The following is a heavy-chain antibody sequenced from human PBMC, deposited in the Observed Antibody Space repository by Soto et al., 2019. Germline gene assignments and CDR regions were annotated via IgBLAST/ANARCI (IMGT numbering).Heavy chain of an antibody. CDR1: GFTFSSYG. V-gene: IGHV3-30*18. CDR2: ISYDGSNK. CDR3: AKGRGRATVVMAYYYYGMDV. Sequence: GGSLRLSCAASGFTFSSYGMHWVRQAPGKGLEWVAVISYDGSNKYYADSVKGRFTISRDNSKNTLYLQMNSLRAEDTAVYYCAKGRGRATVVMAYYYYGMDVWGQGTTVTVSS. J-gene: IGHJ6*02. D-gene: IGHD4-17*01.